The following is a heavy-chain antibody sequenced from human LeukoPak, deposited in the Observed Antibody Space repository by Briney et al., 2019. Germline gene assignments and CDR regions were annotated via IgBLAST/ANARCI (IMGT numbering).Heavy chain of an antibody. D-gene: IGHD3-22*01. Sequence: PSETLSLTCAAYGGSFSGYYWSWIRQPPGKGLEWIGEINHSGSTNYNPSLKSRVTISVDTSKNQFSLKLSSVTAADTAVYYCATGHWYYYDSSGYPPYYWGQGTLVTVSS. V-gene: IGHV4-34*01. CDR2: INHSGST. J-gene: IGHJ4*02. CDR3: ATGHWYYYDSSGYPPYY. CDR1: GGSFSGYY.